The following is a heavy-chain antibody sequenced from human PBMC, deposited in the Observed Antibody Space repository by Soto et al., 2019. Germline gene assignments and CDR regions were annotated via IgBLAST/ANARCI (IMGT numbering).Heavy chain of an antibody. J-gene: IGHJ4*02. CDR1: GFTFSSYG. V-gene: IGHV3-30*18. CDR3: AKEHEAGDFGY. D-gene: IGHD6-13*01. Sequence: QVQLVESGGGVVQPGRSLRLSCAASGFTFSSYGMHWVRQAPGKGLEWVAVISYDGSNKYYADSVKGRFTISRDNSKNTLYLQMNSLRAVDTAVYYCAKEHEAGDFGYWGQGTLVTVSS. CDR2: ISYDGSNK.